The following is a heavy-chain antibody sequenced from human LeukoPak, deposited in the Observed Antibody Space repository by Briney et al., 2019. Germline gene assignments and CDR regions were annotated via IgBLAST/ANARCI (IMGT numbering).Heavy chain of an antibody. CDR3: AREDPPLCDFWGRAGYYYYGMDV. CDR2: IYYSGST. D-gene: IGHD3/OR15-3a*01. CDR1: GGSISSSSYY. V-gene: IGHV4-39*02. J-gene: IGHJ6*02. Sequence: PSETLSLTCTVSGGSISSSSYYWGWIRQPPGKGLEWIGSIYYSGSTYYNPSLKSRVTISVDTSKNQFSLKLSSVTAADTAVYYCAREDPPLCDFWGRAGYYYYGMDVWGQGTTVTVSS.